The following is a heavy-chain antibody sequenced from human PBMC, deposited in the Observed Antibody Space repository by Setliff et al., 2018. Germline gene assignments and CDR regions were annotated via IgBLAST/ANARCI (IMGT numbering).Heavy chain of an antibody. V-gene: IGHV4-39*02. CDR2: IYTRGST. CDR1: GASISSSRDY. D-gene: IGHD2-15*01. J-gene: IGHJ4*02. CDR3: LRIRLVPHGHS. Sequence: SETLSLTCTVSGASISSSRDYWGWIRQPPGKGLEWIGYIYTRGSTNYNPSLRSRVSISVDTSKNHFSLRLSSVAATDTAVYYCLRIRLVPHGHSWGQGTLVTVSS.